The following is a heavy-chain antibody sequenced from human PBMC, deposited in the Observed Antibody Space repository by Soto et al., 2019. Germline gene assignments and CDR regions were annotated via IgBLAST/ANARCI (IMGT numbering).Heavy chain of an antibody. CDR1: GGSFSGYY. CDR3: ARGGAVRGVKKTAIDY. CDR2: INHSGST. Sequence: SETLSLTCAVYGGSFSGYYWSWIRQPPGKGLEWIGEINHSGSTNYNPSLKSRVTISVDTSKNQFSLKLSSVTAADTAVYYCARGGAVRGVKKTAIDYWGQGTLVTVSS. V-gene: IGHV4-34*01. D-gene: IGHD3-10*01. J-gene: IGHJ4*02.